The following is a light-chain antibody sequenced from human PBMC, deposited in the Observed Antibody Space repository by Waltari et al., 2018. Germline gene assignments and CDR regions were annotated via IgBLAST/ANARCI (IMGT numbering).Light chain of an antibody. J-gene: IGLJ3*02. CDR3: SSFTSSSTWV. Sequence: QSVLTQPASVSGSPGQSITISCTGTTSDLGGYNYVSWYQQHPGKAPKLMIYDVSSRPSGVANRFSGSKSGNTASLTISGLQAEDEADYYCSSFTSSSTWVFGGGTKLTVL. V-gene: IGLV2-14*01. CDR1: TSDLGGYNY. CDR2: DVS.